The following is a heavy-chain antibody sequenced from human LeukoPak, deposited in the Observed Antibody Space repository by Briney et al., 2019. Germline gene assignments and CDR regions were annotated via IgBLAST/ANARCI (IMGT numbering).Heavy chain of an antibody. CDR3: ATINTVAGRSYYFDY. CDR1: GFTFSSHW. CDR2: IKQDGSEK. D-gene: IGHD6-19*01. V-gene: IGHV3-7*01. Sequence: GDALRLSCEASGFTFSSHWMSWVRQAPGKGLEWVANIKQDGSEKYYVGSVKGRFTISRDNAKNSLYLQMNSLRAEDTAVYYCATINTVAGRSYYFDYWGQGTLVTVSS. J-gene: IGHJ4*02.